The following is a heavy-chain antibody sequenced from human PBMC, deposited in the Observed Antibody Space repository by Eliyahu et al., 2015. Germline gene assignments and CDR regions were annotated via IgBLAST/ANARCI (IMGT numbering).Heavy chain of an antibody. V-gene: IGHV3-53*01. CDR1: GFTVSSNY. CDR2: IYSGGST. J-gene: IGHJ5*02. Sequence: EVQLVESGGGLIQPGGSLRXSXXAXGFTVSSNYMSWVRQAPGKGLEWVSVIYSGGSTYYADSVKGRFTISRDNSKNTLYLQMNSLRAEDTAVYYCAGGYDSSGYYLNRWGQGTLVTVSS. CDR3: AGGYDSSGYYLNR. D-gene: IGHD3-22*01.